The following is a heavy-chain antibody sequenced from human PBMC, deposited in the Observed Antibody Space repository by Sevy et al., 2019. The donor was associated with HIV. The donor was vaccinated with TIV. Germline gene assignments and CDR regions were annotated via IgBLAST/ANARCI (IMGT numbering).Heavy chain of an antibody. CDR2: VSGNSGAI. J-gene: IGHJ4*02. V-gene: IGHV3-48*01. Sequence: GGSLRLSCAASGFTFSSYSMNWVRQAPEKGLEWISFVSGNSGAINYADSVKGSFTISRDNAKNSLYLQMNSLRVDDTAVYYCARDTDGSHTPLAYWGQGTLVTDSS. D-gene: IGHD2-15*01. CDR1: GFTFSSYS. CDR3: ARDTDGSHTPLAY.